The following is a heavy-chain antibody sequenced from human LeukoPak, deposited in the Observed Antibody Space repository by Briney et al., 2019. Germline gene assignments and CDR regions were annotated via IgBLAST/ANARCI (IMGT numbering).Heavy chain of an antibody. Sequence: GGSLRLSCAASGFTFSSYAMSWVRQAPGKGLEWVSTISGSGGSTYYADSVKGRFTISRDNSKNTLHLQMNSLRAEDTAVYYCAKSAYYDSSGFYREYYFDYWGQGTLVTVSS. CDR1: GFTFSSYA. V-gene: IGHV3-23*01. J-gene: IGHJ4*02. CDR2: ISGSGGST. CDR3: AKSAYYDSSGFYREYYFDY. D-gene: IGHD3-22*01.